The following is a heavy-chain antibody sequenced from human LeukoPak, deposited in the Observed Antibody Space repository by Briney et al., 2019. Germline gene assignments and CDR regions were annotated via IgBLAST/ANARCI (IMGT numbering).Heavy chain of an antibody. Sequence: ASVKVSCKASGYTFTSYDINWVRQATGQGLEWMGWMNPNSGNTGYAQKFQGRVTMTRNTSISAAYMELSSLRSEDTAVYYCARGGITYYDFWSGYFDDALDIWGQGTMVTVSS. CDR3: ARGGITYYDFWSGYFDDALDI. CDR2: MNPNSGNT. CDR1: GYTFTSYD. D-gene: IGHD3-3*01. J-gene: IGHJ3*02. V-gene: IGHV1-8*01.